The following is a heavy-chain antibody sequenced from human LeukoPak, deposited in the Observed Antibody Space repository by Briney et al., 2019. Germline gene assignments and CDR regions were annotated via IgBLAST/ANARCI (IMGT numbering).Heavy chain of an antibody. Sequence: GASVKVSCKASGYTFTTYYIHWVRPAPVQGLEWMGWINPDSGGTNYAQKFQGRVTMTRDTSISTVYMDLSMLRSDDTAIYYCVREARAGNWFDPWGQGTLVIVSS. J-gene: IGHJ5*02. V-gene: IGHV1-2*02. CDR2: INPDSGGT. CDR1: GYTFTTYY. CDR3: VREARAGNWFDP.